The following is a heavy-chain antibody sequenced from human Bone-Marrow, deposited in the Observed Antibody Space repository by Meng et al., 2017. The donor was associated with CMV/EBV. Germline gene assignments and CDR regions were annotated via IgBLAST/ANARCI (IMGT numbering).Heavy chain of an antibody. V-gene: IGHV3-30*19. CDR1: GFTFSSYG. D-gene: IGHD3-22*01. J-gene: IGHJ6*02. Sequence: GESLKISCAASGFTFSSYGMHWVRQAPGRGLEWVAVTSCGGITTYYADSVKGRFTISRDNSESQLSLQMNSLRAEDTAVYYCAREDKYDDSDYYAYYYYYGMDVWAPGTTVTVSS. CDR3: AREDKYDDSDYYAYYYYYGMDV. CDR2: TSCGGITT.